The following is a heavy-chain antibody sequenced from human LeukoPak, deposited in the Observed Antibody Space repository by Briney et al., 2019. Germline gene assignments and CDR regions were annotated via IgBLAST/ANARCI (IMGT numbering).Heavy chain of an antibody. CDR2: FYHSGNT. CDR3: ARDRPLLSGWSWFDP. Sequence: SETLSLTCAVSGYSISSGYFWGWIRQPPGKGLEWIGTFYHSGNTYYNPPLKSRVTISVDTSKNQFSLKLTSVTAADTAVYYCARDRPLLSGWSWFDPWGQGTLVTVSS. CDR1: GYSISSGYF. V-gene: IGHV4-38-2*02. D-gene: IGHD6-19*01. J-gene: IGHJ5*02.